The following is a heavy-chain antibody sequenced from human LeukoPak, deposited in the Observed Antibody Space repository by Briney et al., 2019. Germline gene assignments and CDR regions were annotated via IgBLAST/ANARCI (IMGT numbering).Heavy chain of an antibody. CDR2: IMPLFGTA. Sequence: ASVKVSCKTSGGTFNNSAISWVRQAPGQGLEWLGGIMPLFGTAGYAQKFQGRVTITKDESTRAVYLELTSLTSDDTAVYYCARDVHGDYGSGWFDPWGQGTLVSVSS. CDR3: ARDVHGDYGSGWFDP. CDR1: GGTFNNSA. V-gene: IGHV1-69*05. J-gene: IGHJ5*02. D-gene: IGHD4-17*01.